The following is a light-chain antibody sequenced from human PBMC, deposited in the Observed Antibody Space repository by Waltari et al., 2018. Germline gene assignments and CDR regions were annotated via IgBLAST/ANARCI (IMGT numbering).Light chain of an antibody. CDR1: SSDVGGYAF. V-gene: IGLV2-14*01. CDR3: SSYTTSGTLV. Sequence: QSAPTQPASVSGSPGQSITISCTGTSSDVGGYAFVSWHQQYPGKAPKVMLYGVNNPPSGVSNRFSCSKSGNTASLIISGLQADDEADYYCSSYTTSGTLVFGTGTKVTVL. J-gene: IGLJ1*01. CDR2: GVN.